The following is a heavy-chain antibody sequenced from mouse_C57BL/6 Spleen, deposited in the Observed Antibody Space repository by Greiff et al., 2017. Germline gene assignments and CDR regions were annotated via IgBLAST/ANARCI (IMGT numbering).Heavy chain of an antibody. CDR1: GFSFNTYA. J-gene: IGHJ1*03. Sequence: EVQLVESGGGLVQPKGSLKLSCAASGFSFNTYAMNWVRQAPGKGLEWVARIRSKSNNYATYYADSVKDRFTISRDDSESMLYLQMNNLKTEDTAMYYCVRDDGYQGYFDVWGTGTTVTVSS. D-gene: IGHD2-3*01. CDR2: IRSKSNNYAT. V-gene: IGHV10-1*01. CDR3: VRDDGYQGYFDV.